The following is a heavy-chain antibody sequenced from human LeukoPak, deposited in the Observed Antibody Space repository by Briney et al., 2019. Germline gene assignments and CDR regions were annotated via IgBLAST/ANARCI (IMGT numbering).Heavy chain of an antibody. CDR3: ARHIDLVATIPPVDAYYMDV. CDR1: GGCFISYW. V-gene: IGHV5-51*01. Sequence: GEALQISCKGSGGCFISYWIGWVGQKPGKDLEWMGIIYPADSNIRYSPSFQGQVTISSDKSTDTAYLQLSSLKASDTAIYYCARHIDLVATIPPVDAYYMDVWGKGTTVTVSS. D-gene: IGHD5-12*01. CDR2: IYPADSNI. J-gene: IGHJ6*03.